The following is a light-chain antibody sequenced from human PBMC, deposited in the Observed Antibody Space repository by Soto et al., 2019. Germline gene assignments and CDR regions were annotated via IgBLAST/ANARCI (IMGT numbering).Light chain of an antibody. CDR2: GAS. J-gene: IGKJ5*01. Sequence: DIVRTQSPLSLPVTPGEPASLSCRASQIVSSSYLAWYQQKPGQAPRLLIYGASSRATGIPDRFSGSGSGTDFTLTISRLEPEDFAVYYCQQYGSSPPITFGQGTRLEIK. CDR1: QIVSSSY. V-gene: IGKV3-20*01. CDR3: QQYGSSPPIT.